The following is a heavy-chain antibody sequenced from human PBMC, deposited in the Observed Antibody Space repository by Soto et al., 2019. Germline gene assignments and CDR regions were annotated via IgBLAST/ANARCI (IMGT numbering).Heavy chain of an antibody. CDR3: AKETDTAYFDY. J-gene: IGHJ4*02. CDR1: GFTFSSYG. D-gene: IGHD5-18*01. CDR2: ISYDGSNK. V-gene: IGHV3-30*18. Sequence: QVQLVESGGGVVQPGRSLRLSCAASGFTFSSYGMHWVRQAPGKGLEWVAVISYDGSNKYYADSVKGRFTISRDNSKNTLYLQMNSLGAEDTAVYYCAKETDTAYFDYLGQGTLVTVSS.